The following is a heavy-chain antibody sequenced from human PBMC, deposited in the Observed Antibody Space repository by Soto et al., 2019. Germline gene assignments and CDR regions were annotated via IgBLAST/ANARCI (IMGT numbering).Heavy chain of an antibody. Sequence: GASVKVSSKASGYTFTSYYMHSPRQAPGQGLEWMGIINPSGGSTSYAQKFQGRVTMTRDTSTSTVYMELSSLRSEDTAVYYCARDRATYCGGDCPDDAFDIWGQGTMVTVS. D-gene: IGHD2-21*01. CDR3: ARDRATYCGGDCPDDAFDI. CDR1: GYTFTSYY. V-gene: IGHV1-46*03. J-gene: IGHJ3*02. CDR2: INPSGGST.